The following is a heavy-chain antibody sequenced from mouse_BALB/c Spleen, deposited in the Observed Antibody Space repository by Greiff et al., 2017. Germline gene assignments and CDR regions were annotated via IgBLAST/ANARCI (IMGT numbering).Heavy chain of an antibody. J-gene: IGHJ2*01. D-gene: IGHD1-1*01. CDR2: IAPGSGST. Sequence: DLVKPGASVKLSCKASGYTFTSYGINWIKQRPGQGLEWIGRIAPGSGSTYYNEMFKGKATLTVDTSSSTAYIQLSSMSSEDSSVYFCASGGSCYAFDYWGQGTTLTVSS. V-gene: IGHV1S41*01. CDR1: GYTFTSYG. CDR3: ASGGSCYAFDY.